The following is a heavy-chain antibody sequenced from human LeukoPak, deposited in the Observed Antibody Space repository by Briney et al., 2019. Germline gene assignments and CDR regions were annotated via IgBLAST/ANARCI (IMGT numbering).Heavy chain of an antibody. V-gene: IGHV3-30-3*01. J-gene: IGHJ3*02. CDR3: ARDADDGWYRIGYAFDI. D-gene: IGHD6-19*01. Sequence: PGRSLRLSCAASGFTFSSYAMHWVRQAPGKGLEWVAVISYDGSNKYYADSVKGRFTISRDNSKNTLYLQMNSLRAEDTAVYYCARDADDGWYRIGYAFDIWGQGTMVTVSS. CDR2: ISYDGSNK. CDR1: GFTFSSYA.